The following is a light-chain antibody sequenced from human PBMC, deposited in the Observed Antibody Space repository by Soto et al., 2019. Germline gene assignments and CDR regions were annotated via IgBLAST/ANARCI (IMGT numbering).Light chain of an antibody. J-gene: IGKJ1*01. V-gene: IGKV1-39*01. Sequence: DIQMTQSPSSPSSSVGDRVTINCRARQSIANYLNWYQQKPGKTPKVLIYTASNLQSGVPSRFSGSGSGTDFTLTISSLQAEDIATYYCNKSYSIPWTFGEGTKVENK. CDR3: NKSYSIPWT. CDR2: TAS. CDR1: QSIANY.